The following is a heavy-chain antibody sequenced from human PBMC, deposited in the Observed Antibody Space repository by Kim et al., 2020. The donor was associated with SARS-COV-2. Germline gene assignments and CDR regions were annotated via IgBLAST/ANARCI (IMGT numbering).Heavy chain of an antibody. CDR3: AVQLVPDAFDI. CDR2: T. V-gene: IGHV3-23*01. Sequence: TYYADSVKGRFTISRDNSKNTLYLQMNSLRAEDTAVYYCAVQLVPDAFDIWGQGTMVTVSS. J-gene: IGHJ3*02. D-gene: IGHD6-13*01.